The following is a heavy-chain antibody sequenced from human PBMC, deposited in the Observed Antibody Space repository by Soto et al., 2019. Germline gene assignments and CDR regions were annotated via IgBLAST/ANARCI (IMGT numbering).Heavy chain of an antibody. CDR1: GFTFSSYS. V-gene: IGHV3-21*01. D-gene: IGHD6-6*01. Sequence: EVQLVESGGGLVKPGGSPRLSCAASGFTFSSYSMNWVRQAPGKGLEWVSSISSSSSYIYYADSVKGRFTISRDNAKNSLYLQMNSLRAEDTAVYYCARVDGAARPEQFYYYYYGMDVWGQGTTVTVSS. CDR2: ISSSSSYI. CDR3: ARVDGAARPEQFYYYYYGMDV. J-gene: IGHJ6*02.